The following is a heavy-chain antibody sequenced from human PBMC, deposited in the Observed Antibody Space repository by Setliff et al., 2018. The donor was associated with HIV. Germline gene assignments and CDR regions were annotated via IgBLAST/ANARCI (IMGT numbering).Heavy chain of an antibody. Sequence: PSETLSLTCTVSGGSISSYYWSWIRQPPGKGLEWIGYIYYSGSTNYNPSLKSRVTISVDTSKNQFSLKLSSVTAADTAVYYCARQRGYDVLTYYFDYWGQGTLVTVSS. D-gene: IGHD3-9*01. CDR3: ARQRGYDVLTYYFDY. CDR2: IYYSGST. CDR1: GGSISSYY. J-gene: IGHJ4*02. V-gene: IGHV4-59*08.